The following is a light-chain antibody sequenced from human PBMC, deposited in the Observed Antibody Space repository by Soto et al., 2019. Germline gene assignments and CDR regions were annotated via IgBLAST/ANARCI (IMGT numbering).Light chain of an antibody. J-gene: IGLJ1*01. V-gene: IGLV2-14*01. CDR2: EVS. Sequence: QSVLTQPASVSGSPGQSITISCTGTSSDVGNYKYVSWYQQHPGKAPKLMIYEVSNRPSGVSNRFSGSKSGNTASLTISGLQAEAETDYYCFSYTTSGTYVFGNGTKVTV. CDR1: SSDVGNYKY. CDR3: FSYTTSGTYV.